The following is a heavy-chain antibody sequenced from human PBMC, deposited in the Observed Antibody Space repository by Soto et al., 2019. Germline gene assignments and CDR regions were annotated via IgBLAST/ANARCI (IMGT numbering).Heavy chain of an antibody. CDR1: GFTFDDYA. D-gene: IGHD1-1*01. J-gene: IGHJ5*02. CDR2: ISSGGSDT. Sequence: PGGSLRLSCVTSGFTFDDYAITWLRQAPGKGLEWVCSISSGGSDTRCAGSVKGRFTISRDSSQSTVYLQMNSLRDEDTAVYYCAKDPWNNWSGLFDPWGQGTLVTVPQ. CDR3: AKDPWNNWSGLFDP. V-gene: IGHV3-23*01.